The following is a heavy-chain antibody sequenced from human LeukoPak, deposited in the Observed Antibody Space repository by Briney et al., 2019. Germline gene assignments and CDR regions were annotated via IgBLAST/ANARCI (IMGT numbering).Heavy chain of an antibody. CDR2: IYYSGST. D-gene: IGHD3-3*01. CDR1: GGSISSSSYY. CDR3: ARDYTIFGVVID. J-gene: IGHJ4*02. Sequence: PSETLSLTCTVSGGSISSSSYYWGWIRQPPGKGLEWIGSIYYSGSTYYNPSLKSRVTISVDTSKNQFSLKLSSVTAADTAVYYCARDYTIFGVVIDWGQGTLVTVSS. V-gene: IGHV4-39*02.